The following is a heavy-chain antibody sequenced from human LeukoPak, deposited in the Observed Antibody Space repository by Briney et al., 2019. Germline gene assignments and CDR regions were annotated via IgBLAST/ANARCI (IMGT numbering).Heavy chain of an antibody. CDR3: VSDGYNFREADY. CDR2: IKHEGSEKQDGSEK. J-gene: IGHJ4*02. V-gene: IGHV3-7*01. Sequence: GGSLRLSCAASGFTFSQYWMSWVRQAPGKGLEWVANIKHEGSEKQDGSEKNYVDSVKGRFTISRDNAKNSLYLQMNSLRAEDTAVYYCVSDGYNFREADYWGQGTLVTVSS. CDR1: GFTFSQYW. D-gene: IGHD5-24*01.